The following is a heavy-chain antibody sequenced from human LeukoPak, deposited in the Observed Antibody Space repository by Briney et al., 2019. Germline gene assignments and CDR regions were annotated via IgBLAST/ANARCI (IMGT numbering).Heavy chain of an antibody. Sequence: GGSVRLSCAASGFTFSSSAMLWARQAPGKGLEYVSVINSNGGRTHYANSVKGRFIISRDNSKNTVFLQMVSLRTEDMAVYYCARGEPDCAGDCPYWYLDLWGRGTLVTVSS. D-gene: IGHD2-21*02. CDR3: ARGEPDCAGDCPYWYLDL. CDR1: GFTFSSSA. J-gene: IGHJ2*01. V-gene: IGHV3-64*01. CDR2: INSNGGRT.